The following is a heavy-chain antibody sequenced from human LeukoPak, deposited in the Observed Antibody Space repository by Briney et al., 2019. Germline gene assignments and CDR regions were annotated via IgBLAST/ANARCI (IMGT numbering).Heavy chain of an antibody. CDR1: GFTFSGSA. V-gene: IGHV3-73*01. J-gene: IGHJ3*02. CDR3: TRLVVLLPGDSSGHRIHAFDI. CDR2: IRSKANSYAT. D-gene: IGHD3-22*01. Sequence: GGSLRLSCAASGFTFSGSAMHWVRQASRKGLEWVGRIRSKANSYATAYAASVKGRFTISRDDSKNTAYLQMNSLKTEDTAVYYCTRLVVLLPGDSSGHRIHAFDIWGQGTMVTVSS.